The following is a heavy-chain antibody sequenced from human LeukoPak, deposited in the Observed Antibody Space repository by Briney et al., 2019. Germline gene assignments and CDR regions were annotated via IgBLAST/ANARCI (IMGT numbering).Heavy chain of an antibody. CDR2: ISGDSTGT. CDR3: AKKTSYCAGDCFPYYFDY. CDR1: GFTFSSYT. J-gene: IGHJ4*02. Sequence: GGSLRLSCVASGFTFSSYTMTWVRQAPGEGLEWVSGISGDSTGTYYADSVKGRLTISRDNPKNTLFLQMNSLRAEDTAVYYCAKKTSYCAGDCFPYYFDYWGRGTLVTVSS. D-gene: IGHD2-21*02. V-gene: IGHV3-23*01.